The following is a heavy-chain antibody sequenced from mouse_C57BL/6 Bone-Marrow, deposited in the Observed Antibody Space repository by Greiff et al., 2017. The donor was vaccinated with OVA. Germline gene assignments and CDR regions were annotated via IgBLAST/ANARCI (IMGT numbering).Heavy chain of an antibody. V-gene: IGHV1-64*01. CDR1: GYTFTSYW. Sequence: VKLQQPGAELVKPGASVKLSCKASGYTFTSYWMHWVKQRPGQGLEWIGMIHPNSGSTNYNEKFKSKATLTVDKSSSTAYMQLSSLTSEDSAVYYCARRSNYEYFDVWGTGTTVTVSS. D-gene: IGHD2-5*01. J-gene: IGHJ1*03. CDR2: IHPNSGST. CDR3: ARRSNYEYFDV.